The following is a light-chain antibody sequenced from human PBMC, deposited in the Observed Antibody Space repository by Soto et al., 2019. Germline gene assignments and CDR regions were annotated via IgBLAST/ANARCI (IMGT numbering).Light chain of an antibody. CDR1: SSNIGAGHV. CDR3: QSYDNGLSASV. J-gene: IGLJ2*01. V-gene: IGLV1-40*01. CDR2: GSS. Sequence: QSVLTQPPSVSGAPGQRVTISCTGSSSNIGAGHVVHWYQQFPGRAPNLLIYGSSNRPSGVPDRFSGSKSGTSASLAITGVLAEDEADYYCQSYDNGLSASVFGGGTKLTVL.